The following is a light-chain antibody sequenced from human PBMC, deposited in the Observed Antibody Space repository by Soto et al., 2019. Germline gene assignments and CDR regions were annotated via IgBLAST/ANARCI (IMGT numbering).Light chain of an antibody. Sequence: IQMTQSPSSLSASVGDTVTITCRPSQSISSYLNWYQQKPGKAPKLLIYDASSLESGVPSRFSGSGSGTDFTLTISSLQPEDFATYYCQQFNNFTFGQGTRLEIK. J-gene: IGKJ5*01. CDR3: QQFNNFT. CDR1: QSISSY. CDR2: DAS. V-gene: IGKV1D-13*01.